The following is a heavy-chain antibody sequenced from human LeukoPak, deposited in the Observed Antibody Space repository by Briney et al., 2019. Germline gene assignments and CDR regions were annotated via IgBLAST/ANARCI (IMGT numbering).Heavy chain of an antibody. D-gene: IGHD5-24*01. CDR1: GGTFSSYA. J-gene: IGHJ4*02. Sequence: ASVKVSCKASGGTFSSYAISWVRQAPGQGLEWMGRIIPILGIANYAQKFQGRVTITADKSTSTAYMELSSLRSEDTAVYYCARVGDGYNRGYYFDYWGQGTLVTVSS. CDR2: IIPILGIA. CDR3: ARVGDGYNRGYYFDY. V-gene: IGHV1-69*04.